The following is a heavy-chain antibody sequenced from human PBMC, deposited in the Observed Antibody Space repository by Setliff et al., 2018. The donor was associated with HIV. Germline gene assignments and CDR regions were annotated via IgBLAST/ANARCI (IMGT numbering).Heavy chain of an antibody. J-gene: IGHJ6*03. CDR1: GYTFGIYD. Sequence: AASVKVSCKASGYTFGIYDIYWVRQATGQGPEWMGWMNPDNGKTGYAQTFQGRVTMTKDTSTSTAYMELRGLRSEDTAVYYCARGGRRSYYYYFHMDVWGKGTTVTVSS. CDR2: MNPDNGKT. CDR3: ARGGRRSYYYYFHMDV. V-gene: IGHV1-8*02.